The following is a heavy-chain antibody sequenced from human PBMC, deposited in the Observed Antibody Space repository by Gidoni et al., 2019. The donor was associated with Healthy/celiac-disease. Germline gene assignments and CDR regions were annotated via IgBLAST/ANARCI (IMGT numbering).Heavy chain of an antibody. CDR3: ARESGSDEWYFDL. V-gene: IGHV3-13*04. Sequence: EVQLVESGGGLVQPGGSLRLSCAASGFTFSSYDMHWVRQATGKGLEWFSAIGTAGDTYYPGSVKGRFTISRENAKNSLYLQMNSLRAGDTAVYYCARESGSDEWYFDLWGRGTLVTVSS. CDR1: GFTFSSYD. D-gene: IGHD5-12*01. CDR2: IGTAGDT. J-gene: IGHJ2*01.